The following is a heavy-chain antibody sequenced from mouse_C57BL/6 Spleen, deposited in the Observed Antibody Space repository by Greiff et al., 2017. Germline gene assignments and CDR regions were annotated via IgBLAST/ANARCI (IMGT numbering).Heavy chain of an antibody. D-gene: IGHD3-2*01. CDR2: IYPGSGST. CDR1: GYTFTSYW. J-gene: IGHJ3*01. Sequence: QVQLQQPGAELVKPGASVKMSCKASGYTFTSYWITWVKQRPGQGLEWIGDIYPGSGSTNYNEKVKSKATLTVDTSSSTAYMQLSSLTSADSAVSYCARCLDISGSPFAYWGQGTLVTVSA. V-gene: IGHV1-55*01. CDR3: ARCLDISGSPFAY.